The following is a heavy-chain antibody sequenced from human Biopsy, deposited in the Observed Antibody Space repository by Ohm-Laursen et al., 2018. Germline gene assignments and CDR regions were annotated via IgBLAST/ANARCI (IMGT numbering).Heavy chain of an antibody. J-gene: IGHJ2*01. V-gene: IGHV4-59*01. CDR2: VYYTGST. CDR3: ARDRGYYSDRTVPGYFDF. CDR1: GDSISSYY. D-gene: IGHD3-22*01. Sequence: GTLSLTCPVSGDSISSYYWSWIRQPPGKGLEWIGYVYYTGSTDYNPSLQSRVTISVDTSKNHFSLRLRSVTPADTAIYYCARDRGYYSDRTVPGYFDFWGRGTLVTVSS.